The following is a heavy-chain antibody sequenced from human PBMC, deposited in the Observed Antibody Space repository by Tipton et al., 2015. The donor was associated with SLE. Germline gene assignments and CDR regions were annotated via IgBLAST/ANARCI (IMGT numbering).Heavy chain of an antibody. CDR1: GGSISSGGYY. V-gene: IGHV4-31*03. CDR2: IYYSGST. Sequence: TLSLTCTVSGGSISSGGYYWSWIRPHPGKGLEWIGYIYYSGSTYYNPSLKSRVTISVDTSKNQFSLKLSSVTAADTAVYYCAVAKSSSGLRYYYYYYMDVWGKGTTVTVSS. D-gene: IGHD6-13*01. CDR3: AVAKSSSGLRYYYYYYMDV. J-gene: IGHJ6*03.